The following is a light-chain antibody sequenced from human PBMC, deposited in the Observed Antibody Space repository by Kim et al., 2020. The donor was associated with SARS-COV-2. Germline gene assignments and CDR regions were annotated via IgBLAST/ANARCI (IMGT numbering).Light chain of an antibody. Sequence: QSITISCTGTSTDVGGYNYVSWYQQHPGKAPELIIHDVTNRPSGVSNRFSASKSGNTASLTISGLQAEDEADYYCSSYSSGSTLVLFGGGTQLTVL. CDR3: SSYSSGSTLVL. CDR1: STDVGGYNY. CDR2: DVT. J-gene: IGLJ2*01. V-gene: IGLV2-14*03.